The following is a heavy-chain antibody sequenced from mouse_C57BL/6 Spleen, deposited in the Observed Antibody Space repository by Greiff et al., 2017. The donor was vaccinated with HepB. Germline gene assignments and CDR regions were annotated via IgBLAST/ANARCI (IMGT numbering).Heavy chain of an antibody. D-gene: IGHD1-1*01. CDR1: GYTFTDYY. CDR3: ARDTTVVLNWYFDV. Sequence: QVHVKQSGAELVKPGASVKISCKASGYTFTDYYINWVKQRPGQGLEWIGKIGPGSGSTYYNEKFKGKAALTADKSSSTAYMQLSSLTSEDSAVYFCARDTTVVLNWYFDVWGTGTTVTVSS. CDR2: IGPGSGST. J-gene: IGHJ1*03. V-gene: IGHV1-77*01.